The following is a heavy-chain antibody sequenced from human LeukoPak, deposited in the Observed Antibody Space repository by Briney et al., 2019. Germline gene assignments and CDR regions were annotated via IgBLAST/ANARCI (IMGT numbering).Heavy chain of an antibody. CDR1: GFTFSDYY. J-gene: IGHJ4*02. D-gene: IGHD3-22*01. CDR2: ISSSGS. CDR3: ARVVVPNYYFDY. Sequence: GGSLRLSCVASGFTFSDYYMSWIRQAPGKGPEWISYISSSGSSADSVKGRFTISRHNSKNTLYLQMNSLRTEDTAVYYCARVVVPNYYFDYWGQGTQVTVSP. V-gene: IGHV3-11*01.